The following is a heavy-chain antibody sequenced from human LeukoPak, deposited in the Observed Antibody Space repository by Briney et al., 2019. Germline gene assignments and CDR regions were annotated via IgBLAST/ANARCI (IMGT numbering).Heavy chain of an antibody. CDR3: ARGDIVVVPAAKGAYNWFDP. V-gene: IGHV1-2*02. CDR2: INPNSGGT. D-gene: IGHD2-2*01. J-gene: IGHJ5*02. Sequence: GASVTVSCKASGYTFTGYYMHWVRQAPGQGLEWMGWINPNSGGTNYAQKFQGRVTMTRDTSISTAYMELSRLRSDDTAVYYCARGDIVVVPAAKGAYNWFDPGGQGTLVTVS. CDR1: GYTFTGYY.